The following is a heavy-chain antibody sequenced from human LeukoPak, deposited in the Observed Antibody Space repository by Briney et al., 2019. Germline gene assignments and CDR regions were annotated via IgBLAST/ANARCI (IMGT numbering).Heavy chain of an antibody. CDR2: TYSDGNT. J-gene: IGHJ3*02. CDR3: VRKNQDFNAAFDI. CDR1: GFTVSNNY. V-gene: IGHV3-53*01. D-gene: IGHD1-14*01. Sequence: GGSLRLSCAASGFTVSNNYMSWVRQAPGRGLEWVSITYSDGNTNYAVSVKGRFTISRDTSQNTLSLQMNSLRAEDTAVYYCVRKNQDFNAAFDIWGQGTVVTVSS.